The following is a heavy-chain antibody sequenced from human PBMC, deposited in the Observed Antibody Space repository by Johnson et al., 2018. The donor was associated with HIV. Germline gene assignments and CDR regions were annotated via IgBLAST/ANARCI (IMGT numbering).Heavy chain of an antibody. CDR2: IWYDGSNK. CDR1: GFTFSTYG. V-gene: IGHV3-30*19. CDR3: ARVRRSGWFDNDAFDI. D-gene: IGHD6-19*01. Sequence: QVQLVESGGGVVQPGRSLRLSCVASGFTFSTYGMHWVRQAPGKGLEWVAVIWYDGSNKYYTDSVKGRFTISRDNSKNTLFLLMSSLRADDTAVYYCARVRRSGWFDNDAFDIWGQGTMVTVSS. J-gene: IGHJ3*02.